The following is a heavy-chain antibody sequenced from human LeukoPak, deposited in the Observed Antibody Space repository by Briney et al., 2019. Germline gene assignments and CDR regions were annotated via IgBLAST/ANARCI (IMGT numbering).Heavy chain of an antibody. CDR1: VFTFTSSA. Sequence: GASVKVSCKASVFTFTSSAMQWVRQARGHRLEWIGWIVVGSVNTNYAPKFQERVTITRDMSTSTAYMELSSLRSEDTAVYYCAAGNPDYYYYYGMDVWGQGTTVTVSS. J-gene: IGHJ6*02. CDR2: IVVGSVNT. V-gene: IGHV1-58*02. CDR3: AAGNPDYYYYYGMDV. D-gene: IGHD1-14*01.